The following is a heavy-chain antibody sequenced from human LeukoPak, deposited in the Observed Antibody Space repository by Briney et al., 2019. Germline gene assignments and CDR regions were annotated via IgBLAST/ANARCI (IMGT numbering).Heavy chain of an antibody. V-gene: IGHV4-4*07. J-gene: IGHJ6*03. CDR2: TYTSGSI. Sequence: SETLSLTCTVSGGSISSYYWSWIRQPAGKGLEWIGRTYTSGSINYNPSLKSRVTMSVDTSKNQFSLKLSSVTAADTAVYYCARDNKDYYYYVDVWGRGTTVTVSS. CDR3: ARDNKDYYYYVDV. CDR1: GGSISSYY. D-gene: IGHD1/OR15-1a*01.